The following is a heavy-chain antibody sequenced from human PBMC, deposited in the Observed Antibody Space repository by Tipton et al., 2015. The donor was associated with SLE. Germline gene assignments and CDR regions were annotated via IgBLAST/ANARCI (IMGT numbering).Heavy chain of an antibody. D-gene: IGHD6-13*01. V-gene: IGHV4-39*01. J-gene: IGHJ4*02. CDR2: IYYSGST. Sequence: LRLSCTVSGGSISSSSYYWGWIRQPPGKGLEWIGSIYYSGSTYYTPSHKSRVSISVDTSKNQFSLRLNSVTAADTAVFYCARHGWQQLDRDGFDFWGQGTLVTVSS. CDR3: ARHGWQQLDRDGFDF. CDR1: GGSISSSSYY.